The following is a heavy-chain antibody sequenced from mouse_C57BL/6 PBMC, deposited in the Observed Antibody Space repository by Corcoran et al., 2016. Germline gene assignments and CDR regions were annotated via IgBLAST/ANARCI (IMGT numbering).Heavy chain of an antibody. V-gene: IGHV1-26*01. CDR2: INPNNGGT. D-gene: IGHD1-1*01. CDR1: GYTFTDYY. J-gene: IGHJ4*01. CDR3: ARQNYGSSDAMDY. Sequence: ELQLQQSGPELVKPGASVKISCKASGYTFTDYYMNWVKQSHGKSLEWIGDINPNNGGTSYNQKFKGKATLTVDKSSSTAYMELRSLTSEDSAVYYCARQNYGSSDAMDYWGQGTSVTVSS.